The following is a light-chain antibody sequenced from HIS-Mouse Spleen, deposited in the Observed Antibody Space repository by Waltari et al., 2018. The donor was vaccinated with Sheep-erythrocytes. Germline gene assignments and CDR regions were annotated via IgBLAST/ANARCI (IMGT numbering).Light chain of an antibody. Sequence: QSALTQPAPVSGSPGQSITISSTGTSSDVGRSNLVSWYQHHPGKAPQLMIYEGSKRPSGVSNRFSGSKSGNTASLTISGLQAEDEADYYCCSYAGSSTPWVFGGGTKLTVL. V-gene: IGLV2-23*01. CDR1: SSDVGRSNL. J-gene: IGLJ3*02. CDR2: EGS. CDR3: CSYAGSSTPWV.